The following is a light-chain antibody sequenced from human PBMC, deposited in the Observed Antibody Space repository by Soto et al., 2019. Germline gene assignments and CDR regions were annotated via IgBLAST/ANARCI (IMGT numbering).Light chain of an antibody. CDR1: QSLASNY. CDR2: GTS. Sequence: EIVLTQSPGTLSLSPGETATLSCGASQSLASNYLAWYQQKPGQAPRLLIYGTSNRAAGIPDRFSGSGSGTEFTVTISKVEPEDFAVYYCQQYGSTPPGSFGRGTKLEIK. J-gene: IGKJ2*03. CDR3: QQYGSTPPGS. V-gene: IGKV3-20*01.